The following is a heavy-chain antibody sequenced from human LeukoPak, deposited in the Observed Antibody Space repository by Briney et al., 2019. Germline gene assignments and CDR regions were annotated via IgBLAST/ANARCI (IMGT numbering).Heavy chain of an antibody. Sequence: GASVKVSCKASGYTFTSYGISWVRQAPGQGLEWMGRIIPILGIANYAQKFQGRVTITADKSTSTAYMELSSLRSEDTAVYYCARTLGVGATTNWFDPWGQGTLVTVSS. CDR1: GYTFTSYG. V-gene: IGHV1-69*04. CDR3: ARTLGVGATTNWFDP. J-gene: IGHJ5*02. CDR2: IIPILGIA. D-gene: IGHD1-26*01.